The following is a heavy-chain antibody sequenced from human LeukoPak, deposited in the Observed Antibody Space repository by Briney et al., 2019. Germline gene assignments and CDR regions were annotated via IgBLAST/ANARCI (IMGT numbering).Heavy chain of an antibody. CDR3: ARGRRVSSSRSEFDP. Sequence: SETLSLTCTVSGGSISSYYWSWIRQPAGKGLEWIGRIYTSGSTNHNPSLKSRVTMSVDTSKNQFSLKLSSVTAADTAVYYCARGRRVSSSRSEFDPWGQGTLVTVSS. D-gene: IGHD6-13*01. V-gene: IGHV4-4*07. CDR1: GGSISSYY. CDR2: IYTSGST. J-gene: IGHJ5*02.